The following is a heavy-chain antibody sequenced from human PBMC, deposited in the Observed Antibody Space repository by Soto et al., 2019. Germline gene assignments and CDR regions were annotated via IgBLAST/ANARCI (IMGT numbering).Heavy chain of an antibody. V-gene: IGHV3-11*06. Sequence: PGGSLRLSCAASGFTFSDYYMSWIRQAPGKGLEWVSYISSSSSYTNCADSVKGRFTISRDNAKNSLYLQMNSLRAEDTAVYYCARLRRDGYKHYFDYWGQGTLVTVSS. CDR1: GFTFSDYY. D-gene: IGHD5-12*01. J-gene: IGHJ4*02. CDR2: ISSSSSYT. CDR3: ARLRRDGYKHYFDY.